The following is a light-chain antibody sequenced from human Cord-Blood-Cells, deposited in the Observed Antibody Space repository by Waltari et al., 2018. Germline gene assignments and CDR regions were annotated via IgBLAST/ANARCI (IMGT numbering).Light chain of an antibody. CDR3: SSYTSSSTYVV. CDR1: SRYVGGSNY. J-gene: IGLJ2*01. Sequence: QSALTPPASVSGSPGQSITFSCTVTSRYVGGSNYVTCYQQHPGKAPKLIIYEVSNRPSGVSNRFSGSKSGNTASLTISGLQAEDEADYYCSSYTSSSTYVVFGGGTKLTVL. V-gene: IGLV2-14*01. CDR2: EVS.